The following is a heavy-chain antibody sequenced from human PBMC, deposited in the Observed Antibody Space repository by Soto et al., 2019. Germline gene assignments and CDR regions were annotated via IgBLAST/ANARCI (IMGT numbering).Heavy chain of an antibody. D-gene: IGHD6-19*01. J-gene: IGHJ4*02. V-gene: IGHV1-3*05. Sequence: QVQLVQSGAEEKKPGASVKISCKASGYPFTKYAMHWVRQAPGQSLEWMGWINAGNGNTKYSQKFQGRVTITRDTSASTAYMELSNLRSEGTAVYYCAREQWLGVDYWGQGTLVTVSS. CDR2: INAGNGNT. CDR3: AREQWLGVDY. CDR1: GYPFTKYA.